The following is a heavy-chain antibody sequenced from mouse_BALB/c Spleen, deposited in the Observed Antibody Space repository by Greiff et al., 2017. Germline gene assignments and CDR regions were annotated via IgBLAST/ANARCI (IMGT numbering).Heavy chain of an antibody. D-gene: IGHD2-4*01. CDR2: IYPYNGGT. V-gene: IGHV1S29*02. J-gene: IGHJ4*01. Sequence: EVQLQQSGPELVKPGASVKISCKASGYTFTDYNMHWVKQSHGKSLEGIGYIYPYNGGTGYNQKFKSKATLTVDNSSSTAYMELRSLTSEDSAVYYCARKIYYDYDGAMDYWGQGTSVTVSS. CDR1: GYTFTDYN. CDR3: ARKIYYDYDGAMDY.